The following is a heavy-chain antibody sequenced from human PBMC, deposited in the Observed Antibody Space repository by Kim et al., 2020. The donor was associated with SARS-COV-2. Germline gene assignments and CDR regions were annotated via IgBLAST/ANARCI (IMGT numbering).Heavy chain of an antibody. CDR3: AKAATSSGWSAFDI. D-gene: IGHD6-19*01. CDR2: ISGSGGNT. Sequence: GGSLRLSCAASGFTFSSYAMSWVRQAPGKGLEWVSTISGSGGNTYYADSVKGRFTISRDNSKNTLYLQINSLRAEDTAVYYCAKAATSSGWSAFDIWGQGTMVTVSS. J-gene: IGHJ3*02. CDR1: GFTFSSYA. V-gene: IGHV3-23*01.